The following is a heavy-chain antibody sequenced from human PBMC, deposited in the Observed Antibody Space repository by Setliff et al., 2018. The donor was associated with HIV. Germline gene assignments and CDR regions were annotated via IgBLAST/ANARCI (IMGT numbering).Heavy chain of an antibody. J-gene: IGHJ5*01. CDR2: IYYDGRT. CDR1: GGSIRTGAYY. CDR3: ARGGAVSADFDS. D-gene: IGHD3-16*01. Sequence: SETLSLTCTVSGGSIRTGAYYWGWIRQPPGKGLEWIGSIYYDGRTFYKPSLKSRLTISVDTSKNQFSLSLNSVTAADTAGYFCARGGAVSADFDSWGQGTLVTVS. V-gene: IGHV4-39*07.